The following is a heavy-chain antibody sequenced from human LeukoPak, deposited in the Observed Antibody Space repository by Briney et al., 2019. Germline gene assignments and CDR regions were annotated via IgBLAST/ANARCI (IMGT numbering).Heavy chain of an antibody. CDR3: AKCMEYSSGWSYYYYYMDV. CDR1: GFTFSSYE. CDR2: ISRSGSTI. V-gene: IGHV3-48*03. J-gene: IGHJ6*03. Sequence: PGGSLRLSCAASGFTFSSYEMNWVRQAPGKGLEWVSYISRSGSTIYYADSVKGRFTISRDNAKNSLYLQMNSLRAEDTAVYYCAKCMEYSSGWSYYYYYMDVWGKGTTVTISS. D-gene: IGHD6-19*01.